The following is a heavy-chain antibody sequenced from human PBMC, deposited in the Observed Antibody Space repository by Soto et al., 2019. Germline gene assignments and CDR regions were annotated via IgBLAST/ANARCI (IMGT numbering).Heavy chain of an antibody. D-gene: IGHD3-16*02. CDR2: ISWNSGTI. V-gene: IGHV3-9*01. J-gene: IGHJ6*03. CDR3: AKAIITFGGVIATRGCMDV. Sequence: GGSLRLSCAASGFTFSSYGMHWVRQAPGKGLEWVSSISWNSGTIGYADSVRGRFTISRDNTKNSLYLQMNSLRAEDTALYYCAKAIITFGGVIATRGCMDVWGKGTTVTVSS. CDR1: GFTFSSYG.